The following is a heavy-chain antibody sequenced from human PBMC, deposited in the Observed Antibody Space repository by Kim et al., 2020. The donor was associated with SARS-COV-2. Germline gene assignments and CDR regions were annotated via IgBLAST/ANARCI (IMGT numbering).Heavy chain of an antibody. CDR2: ISYDGSNK. J-gene: IGHJ4*02. CDR1: GFTFSSYA. D-gene: IGHD3-22*01. CDR3: ARVSAKVVVVPTFDY. V-gene: IGHV3-30*04. Sequence: GGSLRLSCAASGFTFSSYAMHWVRQAPGQGLEWVAVISYDGSNKYYADSVKGRFTISRDNSKNTLYLQMNSLRAEDTAVYYCARVSAKVVVVPTFDYWGQGTLVTVSS.